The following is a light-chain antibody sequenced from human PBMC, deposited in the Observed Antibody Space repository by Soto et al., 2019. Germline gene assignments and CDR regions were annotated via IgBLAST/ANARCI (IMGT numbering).Light chain of an antibody. Sequence: QSVLTQPPSVSGAPGQRVSISCTGSSSNIGAGYDVHWYQQLPGTAPKLLIYGNSNRPSGVPDRFSASKSGTSASLAITGLQAEDEADYYCQSYDSSLSGWVFGTGTKVTV. V-gene: IGLV1-40*01. CDR3: QSYDSSLSGWV. CDR1: SSNIGAGYD. CDR2: GNS. J-gene: IGLJ1*01.